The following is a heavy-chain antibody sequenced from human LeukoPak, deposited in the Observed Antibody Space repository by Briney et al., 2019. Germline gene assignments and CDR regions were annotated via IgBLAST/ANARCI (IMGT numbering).Heavy chain of an antibody. V-gene: IGHV1-18*01. CDR2: ISAYNGYT. Sequence: ASVKVSCKASGYTFTSYGISWVRQAPGQGLEWMGWISAYNGYTNYPQNLQGRVTMTTDTSTSTAYMEMRSLRSDDTAVYYCARLLHGDYIPYYFDYWRQGTLVTVSS. D-gene: IGHD4-17*01. J-gene: IGHJ4*02. CDR3: ARLLHGDYIPYYFDY. CDR1: GYTFTSYG.